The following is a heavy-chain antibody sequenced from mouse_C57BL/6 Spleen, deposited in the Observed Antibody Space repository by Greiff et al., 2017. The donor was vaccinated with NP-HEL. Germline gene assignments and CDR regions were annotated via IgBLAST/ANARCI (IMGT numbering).Heavy chain of an antibody. V-gene: IGHV5-4*01. CDR3: AREGTMAHFDY. CDR1: GFTFSSYA. J-gene: IGHJ2*01. CDR2: ISDGGSYT. D-gene: IGHD1-1*02. Sequence: EVQRVESGGGLVKPGGSLKLSCAASGFTFSSYAMSWVRQTPEKRLEWVATISDGGSYTYYPDNVKGRFTISRDNAKNNLYLQMSHLKSEDTAMYYCAREGTMAHFDYWGQGTTLTVSS.